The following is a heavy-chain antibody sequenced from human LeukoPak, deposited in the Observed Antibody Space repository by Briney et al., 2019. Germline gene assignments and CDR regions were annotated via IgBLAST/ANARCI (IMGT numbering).Heavy chain of an antibody. CDR1: GFTFSSYG. V-gene: IGHV3-30*02. D-gene: IGHD2-2*01. Sequence: SGGSLRLSCAASGFTFSSYGMHWVRQAPGKGLEWVAFIRYDGSNKYYADSVKGRFTISRDNSKNTLYLQMNSLRAEDTAVYYCAKGHIVVVPAAINAFDIWGQGTMVTVSS. J-gene: IGHJ3*02. CDR2: IRYDGSNK. CDR3: AKGHIVVVPAAINAFDI.